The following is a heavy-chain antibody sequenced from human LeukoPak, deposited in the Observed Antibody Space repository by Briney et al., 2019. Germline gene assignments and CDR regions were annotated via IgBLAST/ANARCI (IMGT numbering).Heavy chain of an antibody. J-gene: IGHJ5*02. D-gene: IGHD2-2*02. CDR3: ARGPPSYDIVVVPAAITDSYNWFDP. Sequence: SETLSLTCAVYGGSFLGYYWSWVRQPPGKGLEWIGEVNHSGSTNYNPSLKSRVTISVDTSKNQFSLKLSSVTAADTAVYYCARGPPSYDIVVVPAAITDSYNWFDPWGQGTLVTVSS. CDR2: VNHSGST. CDR1: GGSFLGYY. V-gene: IGHV4-34*01.